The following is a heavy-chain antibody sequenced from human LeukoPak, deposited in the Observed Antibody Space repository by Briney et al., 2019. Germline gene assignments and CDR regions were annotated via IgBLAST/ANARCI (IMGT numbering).Heavy chain of an antibody. CDR2: IYTSGTT. CDR1: GGSISIGSISSYY. Sequence: PSETLSLTCTVSGGSISIGSISSYYWSWVRQPAGKGLEWIGRIYTSGTTNYNPSLKSRVTMSVDTSKNQFSLKLNSVTAADTAVYYCARGAPSDYWGQGTLVTVSS. CDR3: ARGAPSDY. V-gene: IGHV4-4*07. J-gene: IGHJ4*02.